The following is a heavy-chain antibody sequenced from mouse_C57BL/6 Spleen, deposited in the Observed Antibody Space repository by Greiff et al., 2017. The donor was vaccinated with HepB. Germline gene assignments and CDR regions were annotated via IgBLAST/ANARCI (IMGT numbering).Heavy chain of an antibody. D-gene: IGHD1-1*01. CDR3: ARAFITTVVGYFDV. CDR1: GFTFSDYG. V-gene: IGHV5-17*01. CDR2: ISSGSSTI. J-gene: IGHJ1*03. Sequence: EVKVVESGGGLVKPGGSLKLSCAASGFTFSDYGMHWVRQAPEKGLEWVAYISSGSSTIYYADTVKGRFTISRANAKNPLFLQMTSLRSEDTAMYYCARAFITTVVGYFDVWGTGTTVTVSS.